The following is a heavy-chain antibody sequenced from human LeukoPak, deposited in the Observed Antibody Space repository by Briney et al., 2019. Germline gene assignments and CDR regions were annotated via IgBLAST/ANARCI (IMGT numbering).Heavy chain of an antibody. CDR2: ISAYNVNT. Sequence: ASVKVSFKASCYTFTSYGISWVRQAPGQGLELMGWISAYNVNTNYSQKLQGRVTITTNTSTSTAYMELRSLRSDDKAVYYCGRVTMVRGVRDFDYWGQGTLVTVSS. V-gene: IGHV1-18*01. D-gene: IGHD3-10*01. CDR3: GRVTMVRGVRDFDY. CDR1: CYTFTSYG. J-gene: IGHJ4*02.